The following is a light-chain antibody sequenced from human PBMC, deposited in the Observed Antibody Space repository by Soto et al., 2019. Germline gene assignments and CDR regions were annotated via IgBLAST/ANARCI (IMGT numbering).Light chain of an antibody. CDR3: SSYTNTNSYIL. CDR1: ISDIGGYNY. Sequence: QSALTQPASVSGTPGQSITISCTGSISDIGGYNYVSWYQQFPGKAPRLIIFEVHDRPSGVSDRFSASKSGNTASLTISGLQAEDEADYYFSSYTNTNSYILFGGGTKLTVL. J-gene: IGLJ2*01. V-gene: IGLV2-14*01. CDR2: EVH.